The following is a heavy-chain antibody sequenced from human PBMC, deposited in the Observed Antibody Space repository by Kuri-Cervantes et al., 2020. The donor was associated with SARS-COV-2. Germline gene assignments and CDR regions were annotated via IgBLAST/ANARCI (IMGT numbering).Heavy chain of an antibody. D-gene: IGHD3-3*01. J-gene: IGHJ6*02. CDR3: ASSRSITIFGVVINYYYGMDV. Sequence: ASVKVSCKASGYTFTSYYMHWVRQAPGQGLEWMGIINPSGGSTSYAQKFQGRVTMTRNTSISTAYMELSSLRSEDTAVYYCASSRSITIFGVVINYYYGMDVWGQGTTVTVSS. V-gene: IGHV1-46*01. CDR1: GYTFTSYY. CDR2: INPSGGST.